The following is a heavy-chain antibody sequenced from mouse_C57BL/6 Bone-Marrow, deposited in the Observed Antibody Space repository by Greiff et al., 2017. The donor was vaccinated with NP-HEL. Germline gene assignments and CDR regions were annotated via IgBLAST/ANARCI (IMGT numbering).Heavy chain of an antibody. CDR3: ARGGSSYGYFDV. CDR2: INPYNGGT. CDR1: GYTFTDYY. D-gene: IGHD1-1*01. J-gene: IGHJ1*03. V-gene: IGHV1-19*01. Sequence: EVKLQQSGPVLVKPGASVKMSCKASGYTFTDYYMNWVKQSHGKSLEWIGVINPYNGGTSYNQKFKGKATLTVDKSSSTAYMELNSLTSEDSAVYYCARGGSSYGYFDVWGTGTTVTVSS.